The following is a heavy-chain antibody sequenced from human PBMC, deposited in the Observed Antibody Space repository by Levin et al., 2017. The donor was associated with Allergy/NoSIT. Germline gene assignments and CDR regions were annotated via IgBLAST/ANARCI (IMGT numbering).Heavy chain of an antibody. CDR2: ISTKTGIP. D-gene: IGHD6-19*01. V-gene: IGHV7-4-1*02. CDR3: ASDITVAGSKAMDV. Sequence: ASVKVSCKASGYTFTNYAVNWLRQAPGQGPEWMGWISTKTGIPRYAQGFRGRFDFSLDTSVSTANLQISSLKAEDTAVYYCASDITVAGSKAMDVWGKGTTVTVSS. CDR1: GYTFTNYA. J-gene: IGHJ6*04.